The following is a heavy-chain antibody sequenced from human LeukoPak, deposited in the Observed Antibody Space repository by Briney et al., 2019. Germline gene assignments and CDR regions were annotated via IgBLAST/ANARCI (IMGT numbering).Heavy chain of an antibody. Sequence: SETLSLTCAVYGGSFSGYCWSWIRQPPGKGLEWIGEINHSGSTNYNPSLKSRVTISVDTSKNQFSLKLSSVTAADTAVYYCARGRDSGSYLTYYFDYWGQGTLVTVSS. CDR2: INHSGST. J-gene: IGHJ4*02. V-gene: IGHV4-34*01. CDR3: ARGRDSGSYLTYYFDY. D-gene: IGHD1-26*01. CDR1: GGSFSGYC.